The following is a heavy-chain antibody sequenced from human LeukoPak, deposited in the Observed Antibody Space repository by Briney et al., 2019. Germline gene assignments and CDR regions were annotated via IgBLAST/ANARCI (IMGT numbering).Heavy chain of an antibody. CDR2: IRYDGSNR. CDR1: GFTFSSYG. Sequence: GGSLRLPCAASGFTFSSYGMHWVRQAPGKGLEWVAFIRYDGSNRYYADSVKGRFTISRDNSKNTLYLQMNSLRAEDTAVYYCAKDPELYYSGGGNWFDPWGQGTLVTVSS. V-gene: IGHV3-30*02. D-gene: IGHD3-10*01. CDR3: AKDPELYYSGGGNWFDP. J-gene: IGHJ5*02.